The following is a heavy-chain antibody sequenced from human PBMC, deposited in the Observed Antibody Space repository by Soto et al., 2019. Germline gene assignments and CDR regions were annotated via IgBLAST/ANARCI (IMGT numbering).Heavy chain of an antibody. J-gene: IGHJ6*02. Sequence: QVQLVQSGAEVKKPGSSVKVSCKASGGTFSSYAISWVRQAPGQGLEWMGGIIPIFGTANYAQKFQGRVTISADESTSTAYMELSSLRSEDTAVYYCAREVVVAATLYDYYGMDVRGQGTTVTVSS. CDR3: AREVVVAATLYDYYGMDV. CDR2: IIPIFGTA. V-gene: IGHV1-69*12. D-gene: IGHD2-15*01. CDR1: GGTFSSYA.